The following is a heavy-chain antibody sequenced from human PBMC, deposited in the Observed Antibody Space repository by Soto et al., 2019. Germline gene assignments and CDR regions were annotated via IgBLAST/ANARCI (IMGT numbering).Heavy chain of an antibody. D-gene: IGHD2-15*01. CDR3: ARERGGYSSDF. Sequence: EVQLVESGGGLVQPGGSLRLSCAASGFSFSSYWMHWLRQVPGKGLVWVSRINGDGDYTNYADSVKGRFTISRDNAKNTLYLQMNSLRAEVTAVYYCARERGGYSSDFWGQGTLVTVSS. J-gene: IGHJ4*02. CDR2: INGDGDYT. V-gene: IGHV3-74*01. CDR1: GFSFSSYW.